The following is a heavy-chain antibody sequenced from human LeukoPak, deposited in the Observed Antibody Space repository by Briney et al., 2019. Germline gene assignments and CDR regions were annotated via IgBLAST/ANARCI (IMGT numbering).Heavy chain of an antibody. CDR3: ARDVELGYRSGGSCTGSRWFDP. V-gene: IGHV4-30-4*08. CDR2: IYYSGST. CDR1: GGSISSGDYY. J-gene: IGHJ5*02. D-gene: IGHD2-15*01. Sequence: SETLSLTCTVSGGSISSGDYYWSWIRQPPGKGLEWIGYIYYSGSTYYNPSLKSRVTISVDTSKNQFSLKLSSVTAADTAVYYCARDVELGYRSGGSCTGSRWFDPWGQGTLVTVSS.